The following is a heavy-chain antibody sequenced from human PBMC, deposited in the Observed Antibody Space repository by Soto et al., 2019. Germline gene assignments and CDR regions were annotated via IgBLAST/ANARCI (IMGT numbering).Heavy chain of an antibody. CDR3: ARASRGYSSGWAWFDP. CDR2: IIPILGIA. CDR1: GGTFSSYT. Sequence: QVQLVQSGAEVKKPGSSVKVSCKASGGTFSSYTISWVRQAPGQGLEWMGRIIPILGIATYAQKFQGRVTITADKSTSTAYMELSSLRSEDTAVYYCARASRGYSSGWAWFDPWGQGTLVTVSS. V-gene: IGHV1-69*02. J-gene: IGHJ5*02. D-gene: IGHD6-19*01.